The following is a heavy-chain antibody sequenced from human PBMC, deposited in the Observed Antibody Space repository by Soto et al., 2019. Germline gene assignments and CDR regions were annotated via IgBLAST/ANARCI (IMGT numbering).Heavy chain of an antibody. CDR3: ARDDEHWSDCDLGS. D-gene: IGHD2-21*01. J-gene: IGHJ4*02. Sequence: QVHLVESGGGVVQPGGSLRLSCVASGFTFSSHSMHWVRQAPGKGLEWVTFIRPDGNNKYYAESVKGRFTTSRDNSKNTMYLQMDSLRVEDTAVYYCARDDEHWSDCDLGSWGQGVLVTVSS. CDR2: IRPDGNNK. V-gene: IGHV3-30-3*01. CDR1: GFTFSSHS.